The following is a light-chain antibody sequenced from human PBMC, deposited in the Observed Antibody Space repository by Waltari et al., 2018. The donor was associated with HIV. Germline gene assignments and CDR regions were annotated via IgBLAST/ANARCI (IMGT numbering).Light chain of an antibody. CDR1: SSDIGSYDR. Sequence: QSALTQPPSVSGSPGQSVTISCTGTSSDIGSYDRVSWYQQPPGTAPKLMISEVNNRPSGVPDRFSWSQSGNTAALTISGLQAEDEADYFCSSYTINITVVFGGGTKVTVL. CDR3: SSYTINITVV. CDR2: EVN. V-gene: IGLV2-18*02. J-gene: IGLJ2*01.